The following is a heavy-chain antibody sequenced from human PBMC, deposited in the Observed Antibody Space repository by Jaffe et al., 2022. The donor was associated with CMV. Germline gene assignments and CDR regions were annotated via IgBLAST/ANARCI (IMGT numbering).Heavy chain of an antibody. Sequence: QVQLVQSGAEVKKPGASVKVSCKASGYTFTSYGISWVRQAPGQGLEWMGWISAYNGNTNYAQKLQGRVTMTTDTSTSTAYMELRSLRSDDTAVYYCATSRGDFWSGYYVGRDYYYYMDVWGKGTTVTVSS. CDR2: ISAYNGNT. V-gene: IGHV1-18*04. J-gene: IGHJ6*03. CDR1: GYTFTSYG. D-gene: IGHD3-3*01. CDR3: ATSRGDFWSGYYVGRDYYYYMDV.